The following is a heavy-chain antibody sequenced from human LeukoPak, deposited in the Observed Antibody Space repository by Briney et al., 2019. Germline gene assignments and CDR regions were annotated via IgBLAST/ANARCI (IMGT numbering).Heavy chain of an antibody. V-gene: IGHV3-48*03. CDR3: ANSWEVRGLFDY. J-gene: IGHJ4*02. D-gene: IGHD1-26*01. CDR1: GFTFSSYE. Sequence: GGSLRLSCAASGFTFSSYEMNWVRQAPGKGLEWVSYISSSGSTIYYADSVKGRFTISRDNAKNSLYLQMNSLRAEDTAVYYCANSWEVRGLFDYWGQGTLVTVSS. CDR2: ISSSGSTI.